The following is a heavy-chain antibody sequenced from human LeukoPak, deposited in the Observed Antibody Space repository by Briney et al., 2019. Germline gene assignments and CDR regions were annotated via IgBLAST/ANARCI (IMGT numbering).Heavy chain of an antibody. D-gene: IGHD3-16*01. V-gene: IGHV4-39*01. J-gene: IGHJ5*02. Sequence: SETLSLTCTVSGGSISSSFNYWAWIRHPPGKGLEWIGSIYESGSAYYNPSLKSRITMSVDTSENQFSLKLTSVTAADTAVYYCARHYGPWGQGTLVTVSS. CDR1: GGSISSSFNY. CDR3: ARHYGP. CDR2: IYESGSA.